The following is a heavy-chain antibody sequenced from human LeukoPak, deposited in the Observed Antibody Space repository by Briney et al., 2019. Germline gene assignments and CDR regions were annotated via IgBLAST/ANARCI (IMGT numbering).Heavy chain of an antibody. D-gene: IGHD3-22*01. Sequence: GGSLRLSCAASGFTFSNYDMHWVRQAPGKGLEWVAVILYDGSNKYYADSVKGRFTISRDNSKNTLYLQMNSLRAEDTAVYYCARVSPDYYDSSGYYKAPDYWGQGTLVTVSS. V-gene: IGHV3-30*04. CDR3: ARVSPDYYDSSGYYKAPDY. CDR2: ILYDGSNK. CDR1: GFTFSNYD. J-gene: IGHJ4*02.